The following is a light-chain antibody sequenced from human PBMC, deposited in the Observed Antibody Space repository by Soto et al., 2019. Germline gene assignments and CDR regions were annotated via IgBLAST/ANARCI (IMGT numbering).Light chain of an antibody. CDR1: SSNVETNT. J-gene: IGLJ2*01. Sequence: QSVLTQPPSASGTPGQTVTISCSGSSSNVETNTVNWYQHLPGAAPKLLIHTNNQRPSGVPDRFSGSRSGTSASLAISGLQSEDEAEYYCAAWDDSLNAVVFGGGTQLTVL. CDR3: AAWDDSLNAVV. V-gene: IGLV1-44*01. CDR2: TNN.